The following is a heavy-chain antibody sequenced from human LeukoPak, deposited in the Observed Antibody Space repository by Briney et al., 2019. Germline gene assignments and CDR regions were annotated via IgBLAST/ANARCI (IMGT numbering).Heavy chain of an antibody. CDR3: LRSYYNRPDQ. V-gene: IGHV3-66*01. CDR2: IYSAGST. CDR1: GLSVSYNY. D-gene: IGHD3-10*01. J-gene: IGHJ5*02. Sequence: GGSLRLSCAGSGLSVSYNYMTWVRQAPGKGLEWVSVIYSAGSTYYADSAKGRFTISGDSSKNTAYLQLTSLRVEDTAVYYCLRSYYNRPDQWGQGTLVTVSS.